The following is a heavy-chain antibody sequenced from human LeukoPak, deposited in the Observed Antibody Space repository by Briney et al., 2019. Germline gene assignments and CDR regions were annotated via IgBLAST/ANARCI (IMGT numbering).Heavy chain of an antibody. D-gene: IGHD3-10*01. J-gene: IGHJ4*02. CDR2: ISRRSTYI. CDR3: AKRPPASGLDY. V-gene: IGHV3-21*01. CDR1: GFTFSNYN. Sequence: MAGGSLRLSCAASGFTFSNYNIIWIRQAPGKGLEWVSSISRRSTYIFYADSVKGRFTISRDNAENSVFLQMNSLTADDTAVYYCAKRPPASGLDYWGQGTLVTVSS.